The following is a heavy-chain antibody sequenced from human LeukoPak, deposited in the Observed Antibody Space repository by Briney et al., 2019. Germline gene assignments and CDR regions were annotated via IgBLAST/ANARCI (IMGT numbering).Heavy chain of an antibody. J-gene: IGHJ4*02. Sequence: KSGGSLRLSCATSGFTFSEAWMTWSRQAPGKGLEWVGRIKSKAHGGTTDYAAPVKGRFTISRDDSKNTLYLQINGLKTEDTAVYYCAQHYYADYWGQGTLVTVSS. CDR3: AQHYYADY. CDR2: IKSKAHGGTT. CDR1: GFTFSEAW. V-gene: IGHV3-15*01.